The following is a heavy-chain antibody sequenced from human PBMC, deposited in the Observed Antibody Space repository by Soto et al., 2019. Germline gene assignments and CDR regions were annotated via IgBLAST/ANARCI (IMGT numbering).Heavy chain of an antibody. V-gene: IGHV3-30-3*01. CDR3: ARTPSSSPGGYYYYYGMDV. Sequence: GSLRLSCAASGFTFSSYAMHWVRQAPGKGLEWVAVISYDGSNKYYADSVKGRFTISRDNSKNTLYLQMNSLRAEDTAVYYCARTPSSSPGGYYYYYGMDVWGQGTTVTVSS. CDR1: GFTFSSYA. J-gene: IGHJ6*02. CDR2: ISYDGSNK. D-gene: IGHD6-6*01.